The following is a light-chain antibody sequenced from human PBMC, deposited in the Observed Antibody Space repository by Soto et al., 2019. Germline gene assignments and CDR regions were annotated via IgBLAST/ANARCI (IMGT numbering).Light chain of an antibody. CDR3: QQRSNWPQT. Sequence: DIRLTQSPSFLSASVGDRVTITCRASQGISSYLAWYQQKPGKAPKLLIYAASTLQSGVPSRFSGSGSGTEFTLTISSLEPEDFAVYYCQQRSNWPQTFGQGTKVDIK. CDR2: AAS. V-gene: IGKV1-9*01. J-gene: IGKJ1*01. CDR1: QGISSY.